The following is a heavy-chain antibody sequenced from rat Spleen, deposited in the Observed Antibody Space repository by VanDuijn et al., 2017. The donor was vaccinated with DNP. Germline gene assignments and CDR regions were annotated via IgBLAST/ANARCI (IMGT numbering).Heavy chain of an antibody. J-gene: IGHJ4*01. Sequence: QVQLKESGPGLVQPSQTLSLTCTVSGFSLTSYGVSWVRQPPGKGLEWIGAIWSGGSTDYNSALKSRLSISRDTSKSQVLLKMNSLQTEDTAMYFCARSYYSSYYYAMDAWGQGTSVTFSS. CDR3: ARSYYSSYYYAMDA. V-gene: IGHV2-16*01. CDR2: IWSGGST. CDR1: GFSLTSYG. D-gene: IGHD1-2*01.